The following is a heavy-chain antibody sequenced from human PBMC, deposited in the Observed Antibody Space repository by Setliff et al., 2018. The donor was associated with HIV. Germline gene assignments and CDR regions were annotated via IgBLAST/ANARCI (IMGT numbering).Heavy chain of an antibody. CDR1: GGSISSSPYY. Sequence: PSETLSLTCTVSGGSISSSPYYWGWIRQPPGKGLEWIGSIYYSGSTFYNPSLKSRVSISVDTSKNQLSLRLNSVTAADTAVYYCAREQTTETTMGFAFDIWGQGTVVTVSS. CDR2: IYYSGST. J-gene: IGHJ3*02. D-gene: IGHD4-17*01. CDR3: AREQTTETTMGFAFDI. V-gene: IGHV4-39*07.